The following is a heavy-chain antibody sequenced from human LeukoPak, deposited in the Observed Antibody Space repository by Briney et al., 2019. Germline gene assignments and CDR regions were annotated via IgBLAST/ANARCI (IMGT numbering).Heavy chain of an antibody. CDR3: TRESGAFSPFGF. Sequence: PSGTLSLTCAVSGGSITTTNWWSWVRQPPGKGLEWIGEVQLSGATNYNPSLESRVSMSIDKSKNHLSLEVTSVTAADTAIYYCTRESGAFSPFGFWGQGTLLTVSS. J-gene: IGHJ4*02. D-gene: IGHD1-26*01. V-gene: IGHV4-4*02. CDR2: VQLSGAT. CDR1: GGSITTTNW.